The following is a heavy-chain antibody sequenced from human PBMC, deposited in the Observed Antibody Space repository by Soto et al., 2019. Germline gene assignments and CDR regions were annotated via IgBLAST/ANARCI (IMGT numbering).Heavy chain of an antibody. CDR2: ISSSSSTI. D-gene: IGHD2-21*01. V-gene: IGHV3-48*02. J-gene: IGHJ6*02. CDR3: ARAPRGGGAFSYYYYYGMDV. Sequence: GCRRLSCAASGFTFSSYSMNWVRQAPGKGLEWVSYISSSSSTIYYADSVKGRFTISRDNAKNSLYLQMNSLRDEDTAVYYCARAPRGGGAFSYYYYYGMDVWGQGTTVTVSS. CDR1: GFTFSSYS.